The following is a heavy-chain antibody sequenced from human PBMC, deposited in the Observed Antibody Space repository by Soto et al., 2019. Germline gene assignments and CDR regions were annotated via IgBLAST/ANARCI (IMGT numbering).Heavy chain of an antibody. V-gene: IGHV3-23*01. D-gene: IGHD3-3*01. CDR3: AKGGYYSVFDI. CDR1: GFPFSSYA. Sequence: EMQLLESGGGLVQPGGSLRLSCVASGFPFSSYAMSWVRQTPGQGLEWVSGISGSGVLTYYADSVKGRFTISRDNSNHTLSPQVHSLSVGDTAGYFCAKGGYYSVFDIWGQGTMVTVSA. J-gene: IGHJ3*02. CDR2: ISGSGVLT.